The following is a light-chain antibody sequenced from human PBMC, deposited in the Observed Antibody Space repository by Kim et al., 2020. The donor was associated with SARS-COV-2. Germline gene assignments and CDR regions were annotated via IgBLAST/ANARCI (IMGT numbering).Light chain of an antibody. Sequence: LTQPASVSGSPGQSITISCTGTSSDVGGYNYVSWYQQHPGKAPKLMIYDVSKRPSGVSNRFSGSKSGNTASLTISGLQAEDEADYYCSSYTSSRVFGGGTQLTVL. V-gene: IGLV2-14*01. CDR3: SSYTSSRV. J-gene: IGLJ3*02. CDR1: SSDVGGYNY. CDR2: DVS.